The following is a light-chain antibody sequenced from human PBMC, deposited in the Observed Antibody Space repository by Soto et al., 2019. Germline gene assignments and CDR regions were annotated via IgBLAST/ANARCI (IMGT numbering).Light chain of an antibody. J-gene: IGKJ2*01. Sequence: DIQMTQSPSTLSASVGVRVTITCRASQSIGRWLAWYQQKPGKAPKLLIYKASSLESGVPSRFSGSGSETEFTLTISSLQPDDFATYYCQQYNDFHTFGQGTKLETK. V-gene: IGKV1-5*03. CDR1: QSIGRW. CDR2: KAS. CDR3: QQYNDFHT.